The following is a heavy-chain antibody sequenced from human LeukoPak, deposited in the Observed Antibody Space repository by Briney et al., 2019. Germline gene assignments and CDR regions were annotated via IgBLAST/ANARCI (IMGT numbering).Heavy chain of an antibody. Sequence: PGGSLRLSCAASGFTFSSYAMSWARQAPGKGLEWVSAVSPDGGTTYYADSVKGRFTISRDNSKNTLYLQMNSLRAEDTAVYYCAKRSPSGIVFFDYWGEGTLVTVSS. J-gene: IGHJ4*02. V-gene: IGHV3-23*01. D-gene: IGHD1-14*01. CDR3: AKRSPSGIVFFDY. CDR2: VSPDGGTT. CDR1: GFTFSSYA.